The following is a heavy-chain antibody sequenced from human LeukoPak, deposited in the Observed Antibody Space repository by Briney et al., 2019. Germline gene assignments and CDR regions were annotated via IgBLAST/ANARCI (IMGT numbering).Heavy chain of an antibody. CDR3: ARLGTTGTRAYYYYYMDV. V-gene: IGHV4-39*01. Sequence: SETLSLTCTVSGGSISSSSYYWGWIRQPPGKGLEWIGSIYYSGSTYYNPSLKSRVTISVDTSKNQFSLKLSSVTAADTAVYYCARLGTTGTRAYYYYYMDVWGKGTTVTVSS. CDR1: GGSISSSSYY. J-gene: IGHJ6*03. D-gene: IGHD1-1*01. CDR2: IYYSGST.